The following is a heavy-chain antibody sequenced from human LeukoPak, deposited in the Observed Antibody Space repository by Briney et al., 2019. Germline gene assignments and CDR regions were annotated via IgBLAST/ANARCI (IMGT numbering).Heavy chain of an antibody. J-gene: IGHJ6*04. V-gene: IGHV4-38-2*01. D-gene: IGHD3-10*01. CDR1: GYSISSGYY. CDR3: ARPYGSGSLYGMDV. CDR2: IYHNGST. Sequence: SETLSLTCAVSGYSISSGYYWGWIRQPPGKGLEWIGSIYHNGSTYYNPSLKSRVTISVDTSKNQFSLKLSSVTAADTAVYYCARPYGSGSLYGMDVWGKGTTVTVSS.